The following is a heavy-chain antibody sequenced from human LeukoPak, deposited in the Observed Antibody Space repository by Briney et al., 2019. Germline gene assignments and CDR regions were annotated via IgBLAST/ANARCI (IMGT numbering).Heavy chain of an antibody. CDR3: ARNMALDY. J-gene: IGHJ4*02. Sequence: ASVKVSCKASGYTFSSYDINWVRQATGQGLEWMGRINPGSGNTDHAQKFQGRVTMTKDTSINTVYMELSSLRFEDAAVYYCARNMALDYWGQGSLVTVSS. D-gene: IGHD2/OR15-2a*01. CDR1: GYTFSSYD. V-gene: IGHV1-8*01. CDR2: INPGSGNT.